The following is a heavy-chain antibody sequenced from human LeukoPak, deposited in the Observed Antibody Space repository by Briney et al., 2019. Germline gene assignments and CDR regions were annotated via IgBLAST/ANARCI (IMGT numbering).Heavy chain of an antibody. Sequence: SETLSLTCTVSVGSISSSSYYWGWIRQPPGKGLDWIGSIYYSGSTYYNPSLKSRFTISVDTSKNQFSLKLNSVTAADTAVYYCARSVEGYCSGGSCYSYYYYMDVWGKGTTVTVSS. CDR3: ARSVEGYCSGGSCYSYYYYMDV. J-gene: IGHJ6*03. D-gene: IGHD2-15*01. CDR2: IYYSGST. CDR1: VGSISSSSYY. V-gene: IGHV4-39*01.